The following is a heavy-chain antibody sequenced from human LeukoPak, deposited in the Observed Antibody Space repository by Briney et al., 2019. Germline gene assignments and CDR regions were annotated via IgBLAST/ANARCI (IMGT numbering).Heavy chain of an antibody. D-gene: IGHD5-18*01. V-gene: IGHV4-34*01. CDR1: GGSFSGYH. CDR2: INHYETT. J-gene: IGHJ6*03. Sequence: SETLSLTCAVYGGSFSGYHWSWIRQPPGKGLEWIGGINHYETTNYNPSLKSRVTISVDTSKNQFSLKLSSVTAADTAMYYCARGWLWAEDYYYMDVWGKGTTVTVSS. CDR3: ARGWLWAEDYYYMDV.